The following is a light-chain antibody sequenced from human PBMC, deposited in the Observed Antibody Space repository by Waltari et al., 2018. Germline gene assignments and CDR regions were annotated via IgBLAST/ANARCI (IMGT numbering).Light chain of an antibody. J-gene: IGKJ4*01. CDR2: WAS. Sequence: DIVMTQSPDCLAVPLGERATINCKSNQSLLFSSNNKNHLAWYQQKTGQPPKLLIYWASTRESGVPDRFSDSGSGTDFTLTITSLQTEDVAVYYCQQYYRSPSLTFGGGTKVEIK. CDR3: QQYYRSPSLT. V-gene: IGKV4-1*01. CDR1: QSLLFSSNNKNH.